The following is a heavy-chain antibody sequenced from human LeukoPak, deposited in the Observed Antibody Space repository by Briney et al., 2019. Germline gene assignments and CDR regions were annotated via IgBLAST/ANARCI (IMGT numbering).Heavy chain of an antibody. V-gene: IGHV1-69*13. CDR2: IIPIFGTA. CDR1: GGTFSSYA. J-gene: IGHJ6*02. D-gene: IGHD3-9*01. Sequence: ASVKVSCKASGGTFSSYAISWVRRAPGQGLEWMGGIIPIFGTANYAQKFQGRVTITADESTSTAYMELSSLRSEDTAVYYCALGLRYFDWLFDPYYYYYYGMDVWGQGTTVTVSS. CDR3: ALGLRYFDWLFDPYYYYYYGMDV.